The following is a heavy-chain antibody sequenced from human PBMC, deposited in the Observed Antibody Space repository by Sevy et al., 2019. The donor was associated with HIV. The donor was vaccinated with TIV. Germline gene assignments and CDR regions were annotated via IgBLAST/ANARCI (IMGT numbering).Heavy chain of an antibody. CDR1: GFTFSKYS. J-gene: IGHJ4*02. CDR2: FSFGCGKI. CDR3: AREGCTKPHDY. Sequence: GGSLRLSCVASGFTFSKYSMSWIRQTPGKGLEWVSTFSFGCGKINYADSVKGRFTISRDDSRNTFYLQMNSLRAEDTATYYCAREGCTKPHDYWGQGTVVTVSS. D-gene: IGHD2-8*01. V-gene: IGHV3-23*01.